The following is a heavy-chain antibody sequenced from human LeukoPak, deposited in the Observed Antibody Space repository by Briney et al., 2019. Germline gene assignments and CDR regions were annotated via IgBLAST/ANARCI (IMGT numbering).Heavy chain of an antibody. D-gene: IGHD2-2*01. V-gene: IGHV3-21*01. CDR2: ISSSSSYI. Sequence: GGSLRLSCAASGFTFSSYSMNWVRQAPGKGLEWVSSISSSSSYIYYADSVKGRFTISRDNAKNSLYLQMNSLRAEDTAVYYCATSDGVVVNWFDPWGQGTLVTVSS. CDR3: ATSDGVVVNWFDP. CDR1: GFTFSSYS. J-gene: IGHJ5*02.